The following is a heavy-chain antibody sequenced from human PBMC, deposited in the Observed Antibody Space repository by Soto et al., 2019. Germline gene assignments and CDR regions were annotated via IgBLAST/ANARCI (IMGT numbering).Heavy chain of an antibody. D-gene: IGHD3-3*01. V-gene: IGHV4-59*01. CDR1: GGSISSYY. J-gene: IGHJ4*02. CDR3: ARGVRFLELFSENYYDY. CDR2: IYYSGST. Sequence: SETLSLTCTVSGGSISSYYWSWIRQPPGKGLEWIGYIYYSGSTNYNPSLKSRVTISVDTSKNQFSLKLSSVTAADTAVYYCARGVRFLELFSENYYDYWGQGILVTVSS.